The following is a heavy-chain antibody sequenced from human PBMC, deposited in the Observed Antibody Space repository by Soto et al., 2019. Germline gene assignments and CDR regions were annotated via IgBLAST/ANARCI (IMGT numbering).Heavy chain of an antibody. J-gene: IGHJ1*01. CDR3: ARDQLGREWEPGCFQH. CDR1: GYTFTSYG. CDR2: ISAYNGNT. V-gene: IGHV1-18*01. Sequence: QVQLVQSGAEVKKPGASVKVSCKASGYTFTSYGISWVRQAPGQGLEWMGWISAYNGNTNYAQKLQGRVTMTTDTYTXXAYMELRSLRSDDTDVYYCARDQLGREWEPGCFQHWGQGTLVTVSS. D-gene: IGHD1-26*01.